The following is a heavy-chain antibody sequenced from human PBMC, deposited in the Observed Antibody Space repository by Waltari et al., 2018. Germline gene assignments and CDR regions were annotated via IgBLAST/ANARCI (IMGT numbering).Heavy chain of an antibody. CDR3: AKDSHYYGSGSYCHY. CDR1: GFTFSSYA. Sequence: EVQLLESGGGLVQPGGSLRLSCAASGFTFSSYAMSCVRQAPGKGLEWVSAISGSGGSTYYADSVKGRFTISRDNSKNTLYLQMNSLRAEDTAVYYCAKDSHYYGSGSYCHYWGQGTLVTVSS. D-gene: IGHD3-10*01. CDR2: ISGSGGST. J-gene: IGHJ4*02. V-gene: IGHV3-23*01.